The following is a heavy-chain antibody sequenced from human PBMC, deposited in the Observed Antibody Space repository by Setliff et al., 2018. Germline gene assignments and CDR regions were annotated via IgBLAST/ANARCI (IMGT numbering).Heavy chain of an antibody. CDR1: GGSINSGSYY. V-gene: IGHV4-61*09. CDR2: IYTSGST. J-gene: IGHJ4*02. D-gene: IGHD3-22*01. Sequence: SETLSLTCTVSGGSINSGSYYWSWVRQSAGKGLEWIGYIYTSGSTNYNPSLKSRVTISLDTSKNQFSLKLSFVTAADTAVYYCARERSYYYDSSGFYYEGRHFDYWGQGTLVTVSS. CDR3: ARERSYYYDSSGFYYEGRHFDY.